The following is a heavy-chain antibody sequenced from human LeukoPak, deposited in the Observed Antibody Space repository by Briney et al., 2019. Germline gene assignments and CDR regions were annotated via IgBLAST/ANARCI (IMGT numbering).Heavy chain of an antibody. Sequence: GSLRLSCAASGFIVSNKYMSWVRQAPGKGLEWVANIKQDGSEKYYVDSVKGRFTISRDNAKNSLYLQMNSLRAEDTAVYYCARDRYSGSPQHDYWGQGTLVTVSS. CDR1: GFIVSNKY. V-gene: IGHV3-7*01. D-gene: IGHD1-26*01. J-gene: IGHJ4*02. CDR3: ARDRYSGSPQHDY. CDR2: IKQDGSEK.